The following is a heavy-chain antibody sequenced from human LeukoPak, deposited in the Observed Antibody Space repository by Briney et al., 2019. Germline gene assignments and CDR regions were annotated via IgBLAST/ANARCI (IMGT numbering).Heavy chain of an antibody. CDR1: GFTFSSYA. Sequence: GGSLRLSCAVSGFTFSSYAMSWVRQAPGKGLECVSIITGGGGIIYYAESVKGRFTISRDNSKNTVYLQMNSLRAEDTAVYYCARDARRIAAAAADFWGQGTLVTVSS. D-gene: IGHD6-13*01. CDR3: ARDARRIAAAAADF. V-gene: IGHV3-23*01. CDR2: ITGGGGII. J-gene: IGHJ4*02.